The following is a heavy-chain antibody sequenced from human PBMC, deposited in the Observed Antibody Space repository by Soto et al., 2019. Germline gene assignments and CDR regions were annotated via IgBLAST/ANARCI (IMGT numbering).Heavy chain of an antibody. CDR3: ASTGSYSSSSFIGY. V-gene: IGHV3-33*01. CDR1: GFTFSSYG. Sequence: GGSLRLSCAASGFTFSSYGMHWVRQAPGKGLEWVAVIWYDGSNKYYADSVKGRFTISRDNSKNTLYLQMNSLRAEDTAVYYCASTGSYSSSSFIGYWGQGPLVTVS. D-gene: IGHD6-6*01. J-gene: IGHJ4*02. CDR2: IWYDGSNK.